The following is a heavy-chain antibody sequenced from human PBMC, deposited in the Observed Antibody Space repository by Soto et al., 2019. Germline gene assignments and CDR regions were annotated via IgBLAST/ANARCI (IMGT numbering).Heavy chain of an antibody. CDR3: ARGGDVNYYHGMDA. J-gene: IGHJ6*02. CDR1: GYTFTSYG. Sequence: QVQLVQSGGEVKKPGASVKLSCTASGYTFTSYGITWVRQAPGQGLEWMGWISAYNGKTNYAQNVQGRVTMTTDTSTRTASMGLRNLRSDDTAVYYCARGGDVNYYHGMDAWGQGTTVTVSS. CDR2: ISAYNGKT. V-gene: IGHV1-18*01. D-gene: IGHD5-12*01.